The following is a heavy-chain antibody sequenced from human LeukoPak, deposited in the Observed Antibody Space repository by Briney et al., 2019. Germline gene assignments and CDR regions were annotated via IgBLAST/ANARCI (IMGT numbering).Heavy chain of an antibody. J-gene: IGHJ4*02. CDR3: ARDRSRFYY. Sequence: GGSLRLSCAASGLTFSNYWMSWVRQAPGKGLEWVANIKEDGNEKYYVDSVKGRFTISRDNAKKSLYLQMNSLRAEDTAVYYCARDRSRFYYWGQGAPVTVSS. CDR2: IKEDGNEK. D-gene: IGHD2-2*01. CDR1: GLTFSNYW. V-gene: IGHV3-7*01.